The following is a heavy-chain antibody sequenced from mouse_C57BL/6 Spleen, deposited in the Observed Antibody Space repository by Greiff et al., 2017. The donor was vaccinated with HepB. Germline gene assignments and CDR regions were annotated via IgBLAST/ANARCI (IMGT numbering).Heavy chain of an antibody. CDR2: ISYDGSN. V-gene: IGHV3-6*01. J-gene: IGHJ4*01. CDR1: GYSITSGYY. CDR3: AIDSSGYDAMDY. D-gene: IGHD3-2*02. Sequence: EVKLEESGPGLVKPSQSLSLTCSVTGYSITSGYYWNWIRQFPGNKLEWMGYISYDGSNNYNPSLKNRISITRDTSKNQFLLKLNSVTTEDTATYYCAIDSSGYDAMDYWGQGTSVTVSS.